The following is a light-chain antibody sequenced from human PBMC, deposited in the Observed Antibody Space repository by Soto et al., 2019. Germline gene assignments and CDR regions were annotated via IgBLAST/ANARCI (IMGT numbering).Light chain of an antibody. Sequence: DIQMTQSPSSLSASVGDRVTITCRASQSISSYLNWYQQKPGKAPNLLIYAASSLQSGVPSRFSGSGSGTDFTLTISSVQPEDFATYYCQQINTFPRTFGPGTKVDIK. V-gene: IGKV1-39*01. J-gene: IGKJ3*01. CDR1: QSISSY. CDR3: QQINTFPRT. CDR2: AAS.